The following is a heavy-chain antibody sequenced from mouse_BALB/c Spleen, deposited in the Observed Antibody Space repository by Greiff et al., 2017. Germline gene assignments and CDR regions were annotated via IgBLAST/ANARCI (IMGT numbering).Heavy chain of an antibody. CDR3: ARDSYYYGSSYDAY. V-gene: IGHV5-4*02. Sequence: EAQVVESGGGLVKPGGSLKLSCAASGFTFSDYYMYWVRQTPEKRLEWVATISDGGSYTYYPDSVKGRFTISRDNAKNNLYLQMSSLKSEDTAMYYCARDSYYYGSSYDAYWGQGTLVTVSA. J-gene: IGHJ3*01. CDR2: ISDGGSYT. CDR1: GFTFSDYY. D-gene: IGHD1-1*01.